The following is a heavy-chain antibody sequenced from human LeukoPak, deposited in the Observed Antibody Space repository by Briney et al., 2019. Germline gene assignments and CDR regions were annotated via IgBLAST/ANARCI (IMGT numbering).Heavy chain of an antibody. CDR1: GYTFTGYY. V-gene: IGHV1-2*02. D-gene: IGHD3-22*01. CDR2: INPNSGGT. CDR3: ARDYYDSSSYIIDY. Sequence: ASVKVSCKASGYTFTGYYMHWVRQAPGQGLEWMGWINPNSGGTNYAQKFQGRVTMTRDTSISTAYMELSRLRSDDTAVYYCARDYYDSSSYIIDYWGQGTLVTVSS. J-gene: IGHJ4*02.